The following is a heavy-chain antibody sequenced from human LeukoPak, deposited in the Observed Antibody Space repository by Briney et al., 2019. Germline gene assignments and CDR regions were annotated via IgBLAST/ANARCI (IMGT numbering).Heavy chain of an antibody. Sequence: PSETLSLTCTVSGGSISGYYWSWIRQPPGKGLEWIGYIYYSGSTNYNPSLKSRVTISVDPSKNQFSLKLSSVTAADTAVYYCARIYITRTTLWSSYYYCYMDVWGKGNTVTVSS. CDR2: IYYSGST. CDR1: GGSISGYY. CDR3: ARIYITRTTLWSSYYYCYMDV. D-gene: IGHD1-7*01. V-gene: IGHV4-59*01. J-gene: IGHJ6*03.